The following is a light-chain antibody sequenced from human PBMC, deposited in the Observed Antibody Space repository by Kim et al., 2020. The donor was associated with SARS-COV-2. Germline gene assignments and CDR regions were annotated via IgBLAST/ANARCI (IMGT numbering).Light chain of an antibody. CDR2: WAS. CDR3: QQYYSTPYT. CDR1: QSVLYSSNNKNY. J-gene: IGKJ2*01. Sequence: DIVMTQSPDSLAVSLGERATINCKSSQSVLYSSNNKNYLAWYQQKPGQPPKLLIYWASTRESGVPDRFSGSGSGTDFTFTISSLQAEDVAVYYCQQYYSTPYTFGQGTNWRSN. V-gene: IGKV4-1*01.